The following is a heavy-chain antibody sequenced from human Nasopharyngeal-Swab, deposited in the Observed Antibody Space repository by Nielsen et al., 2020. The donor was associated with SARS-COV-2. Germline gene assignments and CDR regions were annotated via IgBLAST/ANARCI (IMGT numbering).Heavy chain of an antibody. J-gene: IGHJ4*02. D-gene: IGHD4-17*01. V-gene: IGHV4-61*01. CDR3: ARVLTTTVTIDY. CDR1: GGSVSSGSYY. CDR2: IYYSGST. Sequence: SETLSLTCTVSGGSVSSGSYYWSWIRQPPGKGLEWIGYIYYSGSTNYNPSLKSRVTISVDTSKNLFSLKLSSVTAADTAVYYCARVLTTTVTIDYWGQGTLVTVSS.